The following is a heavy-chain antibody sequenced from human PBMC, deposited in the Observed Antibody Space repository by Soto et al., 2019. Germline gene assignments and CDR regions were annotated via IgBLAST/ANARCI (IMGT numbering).Heavy chain of an antibody. CDR3: ARVSDIAAYMDV. CDR1: GFTFSSYD. Sequence: GGSLRLSCAASGFTFSSYDMHWVRQATGKGLEWVSAIGTAGDTYYPGSVKGRLTISRENAKNSLYLQMNSLRAGDTAVYYCARVSDIAAYMDVWGKGTTVTVSS. V-gene: IGHV3-13*01. J-gene: IGHJ6*03. CDR2: IGTAGDT. D-gene: IGHD6-25*01.